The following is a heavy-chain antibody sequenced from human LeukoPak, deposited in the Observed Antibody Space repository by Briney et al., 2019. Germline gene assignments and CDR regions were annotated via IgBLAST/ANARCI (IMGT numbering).Heavy chain of an antibody. J-gene: IGHJ6*03. Sequence: GGSLGLSCAASGFTFDDYAMHWVRQAPGKGLEWVSGISWNSGSIGYADSVKGRFTISRDNAKNSLYLQMNSLRAEDMALYYCAKDMGSSGYYYMDVWGKGTTVTVSS. CDR3: AKDMGSSGYYYMDV. CDR2: ISWNSGSI. D-gene: IGHD3-22*01. CDR1: GFTFDDYA. V-gene: IGHV3-9*03.